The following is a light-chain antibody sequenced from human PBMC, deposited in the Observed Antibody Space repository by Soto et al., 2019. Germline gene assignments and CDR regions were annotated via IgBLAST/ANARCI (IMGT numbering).Light chain of an antibody. Sequence: DIQMTQSPSSLSASVGDRVTITCRASQDIRNDVGWYQQKAGKAPNRLIFAASSLHSGVPSRFSGSRSGTEFTLTIASLQPEDFATYYCLQHNTYPFTFGRGTKVDIK. V-gene: IGKV1-17*01. CDR1: QDIRND. CDR2: AAS. J-gene: IGKJ4*01. CDR3: LQHNTYPFT.